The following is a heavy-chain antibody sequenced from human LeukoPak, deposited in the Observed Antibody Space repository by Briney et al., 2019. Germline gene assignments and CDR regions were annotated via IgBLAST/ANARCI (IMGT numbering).Heavy chain of an antibody. CDR2: INHSGST. CDR1: GGSFSGYY. D-gene: IGHD3-3*01. V-gene: IGHV4-34*01. CDR3: APREEDYDFWSGHEYNWFDP. Sequence: SETLSLTCPVYGGSFSGYYWSWIRQPPGKGLEWIGEINHSGSTNYNPSLKSRVTISVDTSKNQFSLKLSSVTAADTAVYYCAPREEDYDFWSGHEYNWFDPWGQGTLVTVSS. J-gene: IGHJ5*02.